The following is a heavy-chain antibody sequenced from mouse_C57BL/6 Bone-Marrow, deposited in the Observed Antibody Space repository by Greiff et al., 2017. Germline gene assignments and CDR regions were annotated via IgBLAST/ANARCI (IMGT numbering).Heavy chain of an antibody. CDR3: ARQFAY. CDR2: IYPGDGDT. CDR1: GYAFSSSW. J-gene: IGHJ3*01. V-gene: IGHV1-82*01. Sequence: QVQLQQSGPELVKPGASVKISCKASGYAFSSSWMNWVKQRPGKGLEWIGRIYPGDGDTNYNGKFKGKATLTADKSSSPAYMQLSSLTSEDSAVYFCARQFAYWGQGTLVTVSA.